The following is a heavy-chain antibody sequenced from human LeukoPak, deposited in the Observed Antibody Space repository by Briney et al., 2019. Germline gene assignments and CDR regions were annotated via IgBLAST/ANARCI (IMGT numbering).Heavy chain of an antibody. D-gene: IGHD6-19*01. CDR1: GFTFSSYS. J-gene: IGHJ4*02. V-gene: IGHV3-21*04. CDR3: AKDQGYSSGWCFDY. Sequence: PGGSLRLSCAASGFTFSSYSMNWVRQAPGKRLEWVSSISSSSSYIYYADSVKGRFTISRDNSKNTLYLQMNSLRAEDTAVYYCAKDQGYSSGWCFDYWGQGTLVTVSS. CDR2: ISSSSSYI.